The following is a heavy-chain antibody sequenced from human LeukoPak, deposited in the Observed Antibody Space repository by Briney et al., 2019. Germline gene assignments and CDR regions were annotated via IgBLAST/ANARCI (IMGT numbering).Heavy chain of an antibody. D-gene: IGHD4-11*01. CDR3: ARGKQFFDY. J-gene: IGHJ4*02. CDR1: GYTFTSYD. V-gene: IGHV1-8*03. CDR2: MNPNSGNT. Sequence: ASVKIFCNAAGYTFTSYDINWVRQATGQGLEWMGWMNPNSGNTGYAQKFQGRVTITRNTSISTAYIELSSLRSEYMPVYYCARGKQFFDYWGQGTLVTVSS.